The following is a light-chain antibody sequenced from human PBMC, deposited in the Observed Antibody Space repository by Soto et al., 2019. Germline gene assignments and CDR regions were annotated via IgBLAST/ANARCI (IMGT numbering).Light chain of an antibody. CDR3: QQHNQSPIT. CDR2: YIS. CDR1: QSAGNF. J-gene: IGKJ5*01. V-gene: IGKV3D-15*01. Sequence: EIGMTQSPSTRTVSPGETASLSCRASQSAGNFLAWCQQKPGQAPGLLIDYISTRATGIPARVSGSGSGTEFTLTINSLQYEDSVLYYCQQHNQSPITFGQGTRLEIK.